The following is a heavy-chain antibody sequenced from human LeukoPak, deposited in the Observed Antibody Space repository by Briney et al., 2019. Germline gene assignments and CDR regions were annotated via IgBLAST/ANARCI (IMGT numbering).Heavy chain of an antibody. CDR3: AKEVDGDYYYYMDV. J-gene: IGHJ6*03. CDR1: GFTFDDYA. D-gene: IGHD4-17*01. Sequence: PGRSLRLSCAASGFTFDDYAMHWVRQAPGKGLEWVSGISWNSGSIGYADSVKGRFTISRDNSKNTLYLQMNSLRAEDTAVYYCAKEVDGDYYYYMDVWGKGTTVTISS. CDR2: ISWNSGSI. V-gene: IGHV3-9*01.